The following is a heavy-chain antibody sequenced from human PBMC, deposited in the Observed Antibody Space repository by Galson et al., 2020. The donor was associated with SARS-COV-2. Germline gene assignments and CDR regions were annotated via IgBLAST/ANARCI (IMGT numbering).Heavy chain of an antibody. J-gene: IGHJ4*02. Sequence: SETLSLTCNVSGDSISTGGYYWSWIRQHPGKGLEWIGYIYYSGSSYYNPSLKSRVSISVDTSKNQISLKLSSVTAADTAVYYCARGGGSLSYFDYWGQGTLVTVSS. V-gene: IGHV4-31*03. CDR3: ARGGGSLSYFDY. D-gene: IGHD2-15*01. CDR2: IYYSGSS. CDR1: GDSISTGGYY.